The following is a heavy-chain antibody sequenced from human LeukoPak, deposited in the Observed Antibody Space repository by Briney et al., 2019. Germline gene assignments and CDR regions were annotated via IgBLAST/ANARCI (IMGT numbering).Heavy chain of an antibody. CDR3: AREFPSTALDY. Sequence: SETLSLTCTVSGGSISNNYWTWIRQPPGKGLEWIGYFYNSGSTNYNPSLKSRVTISVDTSKNQFSLKLTSVTAADTAVYYCAREFPSTALDYWGQGTLVTVSS. CDR2: FYNSGST. D-gene: IGHD2-2*01. J-gene: IGHJ4*02. CDR1: GGSISNNY. V-gene: IGHV4-59*01.